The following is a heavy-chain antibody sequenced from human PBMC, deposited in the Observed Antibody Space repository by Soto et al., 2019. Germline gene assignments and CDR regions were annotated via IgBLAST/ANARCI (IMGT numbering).Heavy chain of an antibody. CDR3: ARGSLGAQGAEH. V-gene: IGHV1-69*17. Sequence: QVQLVQSGAAVKRPGSSVKVSCESSGDTFNSYVISWVRQAPGQGLEWMGGIIPIIGVTHYAQKFQGRVTMRALSPTCTADMEFTKLGFEARAVYYCARGSLGAQGAEHWGQETLVTVAS. J-gene: IGHJ1*01. CDR1: GDTFNSYV. CDR2: IIPIIGVT.